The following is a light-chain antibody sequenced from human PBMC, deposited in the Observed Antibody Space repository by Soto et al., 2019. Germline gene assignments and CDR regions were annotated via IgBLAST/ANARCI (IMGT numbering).Light chain of an antibody. CDR1: ASDIGGYTF. CDR2: DVN. V-gene: IGLV2-8*01. Sequence: QSALTQPPSASGSPGQSVAISCTGTASDIGGYTFVSWYRQHPDKAPKLLIYDVNKRPSGVPDRFSGSKSGNTASLTVSGLQAEDEADYYCSAHGGTNPYVFGTGTKLTVL. CDR3: SAHGGTNPYV. J-gene: IGLJ1*01.